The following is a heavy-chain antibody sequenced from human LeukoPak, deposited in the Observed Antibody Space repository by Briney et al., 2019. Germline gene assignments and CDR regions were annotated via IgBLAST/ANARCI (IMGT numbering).Heavy chain of an antibody. CDR2: ISSSSSYI. J-gene: IGHJ3*02. D-gene: IGHD3-3*01. V-gene: IGHV3-21*01. Sequence: PGGSLRLSCAASGFTFSSYSMNWVRQAPGKGLEWVSSISSSSSYIYYADSVEGRFTISRDNAKNSLYLQMNSLRAEDTAVYHCARDQDDFWSGYPGDAFDIWGQGTMVTDSS. CDR1: GFTFSSYS. CDR3: ARDQDDFWSGYPGDAFDI.